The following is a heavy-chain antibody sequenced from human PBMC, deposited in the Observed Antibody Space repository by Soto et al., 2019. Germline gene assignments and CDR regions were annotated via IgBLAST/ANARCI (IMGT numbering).Heavy chain of an antibody. D-gene: IGHD1-1*01. Sequence: QVQLQESGPGLVKPSGTLSLTCGVSGGPISTSHWWTWVRQAPGKGLEWIGEIDHGGNAKYSPSLNGRVTMSVDTSKNLFFLRLTSVTVADTAVYYCARADWTGIENWLDPWGRGTLVSVAS. CDR1: GGPISTSHW. V-gene: IGHV4-4*02. J-gene: IGHJ5*02. CDR3: ARADWTGIENWLDP. CDR2: IDHGGNA.